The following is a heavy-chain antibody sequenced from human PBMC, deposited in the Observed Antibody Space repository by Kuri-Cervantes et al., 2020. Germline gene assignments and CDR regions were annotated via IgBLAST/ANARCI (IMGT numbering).Heavy chain of an antibody. CDR3: ARDLVDSNYDFDY. Sequence: ASVKVSCKASGYTFTNYAMHWVRQAPGQRLEWMGWTNAGNGNTIYSQKFQGRVTITRDTSASTAYMELSSLRSEDTAVYYCARDLVDSNYDFDYWGQGTLVTVS. V-gene: IGHV1-3*01. J-gene: IGHJ4*02. CDR2: TNAGNGNT. D-gene: IGHD4-11*01. CDR1: GYTFTNYA.